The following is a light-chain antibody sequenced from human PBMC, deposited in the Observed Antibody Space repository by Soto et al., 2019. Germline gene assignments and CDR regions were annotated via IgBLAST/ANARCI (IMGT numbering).Light chain of an antibody. Sequence: QSALTQPASVSGSPGQSITISCTGTSSDVGSYNLVSWYQQHPGKAPNLMIYEGSKRPSGVSNRFSGSKSGNTASLTISGLQAEDEADYYCCSYAGSSTLVVFGAGTKLTVL. CDR1: SSDVGSYNL. CDR3: CSYAGSSTLVV. CDR2: EGS. J-gene: IGLJ2*01. V-gene: IGLV2-23*01.